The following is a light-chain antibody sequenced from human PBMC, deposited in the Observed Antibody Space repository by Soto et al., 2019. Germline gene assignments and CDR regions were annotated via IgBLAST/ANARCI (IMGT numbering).Light chain of an antibody. J-gene: IGLJ1*01. V-gene: IGLV2-14*01. CDR1: SSDVGGYNY. CDR2: EVS. Sequence: QSALTQPASVSGSPGQSITNSCTGTSSDVGGYNYVSWYQQHPGKAPKLMIYEVSNRPSGVSNRFSGSKSGNTASLTISGLQAEDEADYYCCSYAGSYRYVFXTGTKVTVL. CDR3: CSYAGSYRYV.